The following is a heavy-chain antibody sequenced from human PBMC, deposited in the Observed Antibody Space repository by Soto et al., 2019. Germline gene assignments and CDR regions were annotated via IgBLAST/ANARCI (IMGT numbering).Heavy chain of an antibody. V-gene: IGHV3-30-3*01. Sequence: GGSLRLSCAASGFTFSSYAMHWVRQAPGKGLEWVAVISYDGSNKYYADSVKGRFTISRDNSKNTLYLQMNSLRAEDTAVYYCARGSRVFWSGYSGGWFDPWGQGTLVTVSS. CDR2: ISYDGSNK. CDR1: GFTFSSYA. CDR3: ARGSRVFWSGYSGGWFDP. J-gene: IGHJ5*02. D-gene: IGHD3-3*01.